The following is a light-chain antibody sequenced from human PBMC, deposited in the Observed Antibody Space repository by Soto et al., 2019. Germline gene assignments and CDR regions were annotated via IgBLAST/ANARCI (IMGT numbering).Light chain of an antibody. Sequence: SYELTQPPSVSVSPGQTASITCSGDKLGAKYACWYQQKPGQSPVLVIYQDSKRPSGIPERFSGSNSGNTATLTISGTPAMDEADYYCQAWDSSTYVVFGGGTQLTVL. CDR3: QAWDSSTYVV. V-gene: IGLV3-1*01. CDR1: KLGAKY. CDR2: QDS. J-gene: IGLJ2*01.